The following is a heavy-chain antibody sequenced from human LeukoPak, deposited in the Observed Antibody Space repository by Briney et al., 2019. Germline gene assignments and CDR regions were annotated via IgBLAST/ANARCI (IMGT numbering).Heavy chain of an antibody. V-gene: IGHV1-18*01. CDR2: ISAYNGNT. D-gene: IGHD6-13*01. J-gene: IGHJ3*02. Sequence: ASVKVSCKASGYTFTSYGISWVRQAPGQGREWMGWISAYNGNTNYAQKLQGRVTMTTDTSTSTAYMELRSLRSDDTAVYYCARDGQQLGDDAFDIWGQGTMVTVSS. CDR3: ARDGQQLGDDAFDI. CDR1: GYTFTSYG.